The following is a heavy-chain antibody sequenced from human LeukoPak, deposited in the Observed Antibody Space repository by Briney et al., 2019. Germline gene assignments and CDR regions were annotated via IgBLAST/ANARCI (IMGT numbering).Heavy chain of an antibody. CDR2: IYHSGST. CDR3: AREDYYDSSGYYFDC. J-gene: IGHJ4*02. V-gene: IGHV4-38-2*02. Sequence: SETLSLTCTVSGGSISSYYWSWIRQSPGKGLEWIGSIYHSGSTYYSPSFRSRITISVDTSKNQFSLKLSSVTAADTAVYYCAREDYYDSSGYYFDCWGQGTLVTVSS. CDR1: GGSISSYY. D-gene: IGHD3-22*01.